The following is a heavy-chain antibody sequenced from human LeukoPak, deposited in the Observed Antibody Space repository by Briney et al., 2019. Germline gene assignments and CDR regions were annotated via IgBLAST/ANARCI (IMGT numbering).Heavy chain of an antibody. V-gene: IGHV4-34*01. J-gene: IGHJ2*01. CDR3: ARGRGDFWSGERYFDL. CDR2: INHSGST. CDR1: GGSFSGYY. Sequence: PSETLSLTCAVYGGSFSGYYWSWIRQPPGKGLEWIGEINHSGSTNYNPSLKSRVTISVDTSKNQSSLKLSSVTAADTAVYYCARGRGDFWSGERYFDLWGRGTLVTVSS. D-gene: IGHD3-3*01.